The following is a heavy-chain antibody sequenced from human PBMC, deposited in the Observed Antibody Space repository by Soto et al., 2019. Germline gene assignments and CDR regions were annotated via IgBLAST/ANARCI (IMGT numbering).Heavy chain of an antibody. D-gene: IGHD3-16*02. CDR1: GGTFSSYA. J-gene: IGHJ6*02. CDR3: ARVSCYYYYYGMDV. CDR2: IIPIFGTA. V-gene: IGHV1-69*01. Sequence: QVQLVQSGAEVKKPGSSVKVSCKASGGTFSSYAISWVRQAPGQGLEWMGGIIPIFGTANYAQKFQGRVTITADESTSTAYMELSSLRSEDTAVYYCARVSCYYYYYGMDVWGQGTTVTVSS.